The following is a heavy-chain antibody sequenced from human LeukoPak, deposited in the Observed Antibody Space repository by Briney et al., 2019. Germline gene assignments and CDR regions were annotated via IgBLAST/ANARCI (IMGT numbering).Heavy chain of an antibody. CDR1: GYTFTVYY. Sequence: GASVRVSSKDSGYTFTVYYMHWVSQAPRQGLEWMGWINPNSGGTNYAQKLQGRVTITTDTSTSTAYMELRSLRSDDTAVYYCARYYEDIVVVPAAMDAPKYYYYGMDVWGQGTTVTVSS. CDR3: ARYYEDIVVVPAAMDAPKYYYYGMDV. V-gene: IGHV1-2*02. D-gene: IGHD2-2*01. CDR2: INPNSGGT. J-gene: IGHJ6*02.